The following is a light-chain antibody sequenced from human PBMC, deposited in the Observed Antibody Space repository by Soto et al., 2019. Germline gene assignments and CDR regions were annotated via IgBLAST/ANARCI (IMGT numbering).Light chain of an antibody. J-gene: IGLJ1*01. Sequence: ALTQPRSVSGSPGQSVTISCTGTSSDVGVYNYVSWYQQYPGKAPKIMIYDVSKRPSGVPDRFSGSKSDNTASLTISGRQAEDEADYYCCSYAGSYTFVFGIGTKGTVL. CDR2: DVS. V-gene: IGLV2-11*01. CDR3: CSYAGSYTFV. CDR1: SSDVGVYNY.